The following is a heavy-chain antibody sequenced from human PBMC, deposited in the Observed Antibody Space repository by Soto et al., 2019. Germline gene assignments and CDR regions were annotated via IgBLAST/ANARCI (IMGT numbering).Heavy chain of an antibody. Sequence: PVGSLRLSCAASGFTFSSYGMRWVRQAPGKGLEWVAVIWYDGSNKYYADSVKGRFTTSRDNSKNTLYLQMNSLRAEDTAVYYCARDPESYGMDVWGQGTTVTVSS. J-gene: IGHJ6*02. V-gene: IGHV3-33*01. CDR3: ARDPESYGMDV. CDR2: IWYDGSNK. CDR1: GFTFSSYG.